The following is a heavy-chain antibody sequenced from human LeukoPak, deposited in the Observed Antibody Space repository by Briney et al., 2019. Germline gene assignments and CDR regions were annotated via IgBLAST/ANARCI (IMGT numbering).Heavy chain of an antibody. CDR3: AKIEGYDSSGYYYVGPYFDY. J-gene: IGHJ4*02. CDR2: ISGSGGST. D-gene: IGHD3-22*01. CDR1: GFTFSSYA. Sequence: GGFLRLSCAASGFTFSSYAMSWVRQAPGKGLEWVSAISGSGGSTYYADSVKGRFTISRDNSENTLYLQMNSLRAEDTAVYYCAKIEGYDSSGYYYVGPYFDYWGQGTLVTVSS. V-gene: IGHV3-23*01.